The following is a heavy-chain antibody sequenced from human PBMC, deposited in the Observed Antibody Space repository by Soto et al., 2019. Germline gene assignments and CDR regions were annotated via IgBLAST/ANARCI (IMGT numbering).Heavy chain of an antibody. V-gene: IGHV3-23*01. J-gene: IGHJ4*02. CDR3: AKDALTHCSGGSCYSFDY. CDR1: GFTFSSYA. Sequence: PGGSLRLSCAASGFTFSSYAVSWVRQAPGKGLEWVSAISGSGGSTYYADSVKGRFTISRDNSKNTLYLQMNSLRAEDTAVYYCAKDALTHCSGGSCYSFDYWGQGTLVTVSS. CDR2: ISGSGGST. D-gene: IGHD2-15*01.